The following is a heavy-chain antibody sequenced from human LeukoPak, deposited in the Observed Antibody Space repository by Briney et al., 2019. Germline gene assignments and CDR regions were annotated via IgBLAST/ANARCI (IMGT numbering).Heavy chain of an antibody. CDR1: GGSISSYY. CDR3: ARSNRGSSPNYYYYMDV. D-gene: IGHD6-6*01. Sequence: SETLSLTCTVSGGSISSYYWSWIRQPAGKGLEGIGRIYTSGSTNYNPSLKSRVTMSVDTSKNQFSLKLSSVTAADTAVYYCARSNRGSSPNYYYYMDVWGKGTTVTVSS. V-gene: IGHV4-4*07. CDR2: IYTSGST. J-gene: IGHJ6*03.